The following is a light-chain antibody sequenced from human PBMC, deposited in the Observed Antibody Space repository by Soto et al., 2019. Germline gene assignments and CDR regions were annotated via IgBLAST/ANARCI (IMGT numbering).Light chain of an antibody. J-gene: IGKJ3*01. CDR3: QQYGSSQFT. Sequence: EIVLTQSPAPLSLSPGERATLSCGASQSVSRTYLAWYQQKPGLAPRLLIYDTSNRATGIPDRFSGSGSGTDFTLTISRLEPEDFAVYYCQQYGSSQFTFGPGTKVEIK. V-gene: IGKV3D-20*01. CDR2: DTS. CDR1: QSVSRTY.